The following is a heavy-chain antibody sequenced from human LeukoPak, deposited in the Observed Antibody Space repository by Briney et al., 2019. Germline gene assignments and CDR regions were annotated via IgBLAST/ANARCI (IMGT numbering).Heavy chain of an antibody. CDR1: GFTFSSYW. V-gene: IGHV3-7*01. CDR3: ATSGSAAGTLRGRSDY. Sequence: GGSLRLSCAASGFTFSSYWMNWVRQAPGKGPEWVANIKHDGSEKHYVDSVKGRFIISRDNAKNSLYLQMNSLTAEDTSVYYCATSGSAAGTLRGRSDYWGQGTLVTVSS. CDR2: IKHDGSEK. D-gene: IGHD6-13*01. J-gene: IGHJ4*02.